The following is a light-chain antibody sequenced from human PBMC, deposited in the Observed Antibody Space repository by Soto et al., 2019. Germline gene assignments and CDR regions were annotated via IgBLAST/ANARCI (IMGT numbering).Light chain of an antibody. V-gene: IGKV1-9*01. CDR2: AAS. J-gene: IGKJ3*01. CDR3: HQLNNYPQT. Sequence: DIQLTQSPSFLSASVGDRVTITCRASQGINTYLAWYQQKPGTAPSLLIYAASTLQSGVPSRFSGSGSGTEFTLTISSLQPEGFATYSCHQLNNYPQTSGLGTKVDIK. CDR1: QGINTY.